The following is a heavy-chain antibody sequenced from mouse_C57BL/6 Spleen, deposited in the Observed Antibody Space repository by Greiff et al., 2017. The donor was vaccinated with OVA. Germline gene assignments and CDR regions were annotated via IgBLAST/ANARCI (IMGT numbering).Heavy chain of an antibody. J-gene: IGHJ4*01. CDR2: INPNNGGT. D-gene: IGHD1-3*01. Sequence: EVKLQESGPELVKPGASVKMSCKASGYTFTDYNMHWVKQSHGKSLEWIGYINPNNGGTSYNQKFKGKATLTVNKSSSTAYMELRSLTSEDSAVYYCARKEVAMDYWGQGTSVTVSS. V-gene: IGHV1-22*01. CDR1: GYTFTDYN. CDR3: ARKEVAMDY.